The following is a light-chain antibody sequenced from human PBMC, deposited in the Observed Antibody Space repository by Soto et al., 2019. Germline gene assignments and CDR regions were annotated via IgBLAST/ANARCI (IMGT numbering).Light chain of an antibody. CDR2: INT. J-gene: IGLJ2*01. Sequence: QSMLTQPPSVSGAPGQRVTISCTGSSSSIGAGYDVHWYQRLPGTAPKLLIFINTRRPSGVPDRFSGSKSGTSASLAITGLQAEDEADYYCQSYDSSLSVVFGGGTKLTVL. CDR1: SSSIGAGYD. CDR3: QSYDSSLSVV. V-gene: IGLV1-40*01.